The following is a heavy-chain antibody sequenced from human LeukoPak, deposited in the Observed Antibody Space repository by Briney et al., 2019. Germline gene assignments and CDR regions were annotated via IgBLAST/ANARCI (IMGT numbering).Heavy chain of an antibody. Sequence: GGSLRLSCAASGFPFSTYSMNWVRQAPGKGLEWVSYISGTSTTTYYADSVKGRFTISRDNAKNSVYLQMNSLRVEDTAVYYCARDPGITMERTDYWGQGTLVTVSS. CDR3: ARDPGITMERTDY. CDR2: ISGTSTTT. CDR1: GFPFSTYS. V-gene: IGHV3-48*04. D-gene: IGHD1-1*01. J-gene: IGHJ4*02.